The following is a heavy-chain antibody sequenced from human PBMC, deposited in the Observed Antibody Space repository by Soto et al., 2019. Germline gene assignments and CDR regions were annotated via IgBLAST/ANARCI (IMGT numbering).Heavy chain of an antibody. CDR3: ARLYYYYCMDV. CDR2: IYYSGST. V-gene: IGHV4-39*01. J-gene: IGHJ6*03. Sequence: SETLSLTCTVSGGSISSSSYYWGWIRQPPGKGLEWIGSIYYSGSTYYNPSLKSRVTISVDTSKNQFSLKLSSVTAADTAVYYSARLYYYYCMDVWGKGTTVTVS. CDR1: GGSISSSSYY.